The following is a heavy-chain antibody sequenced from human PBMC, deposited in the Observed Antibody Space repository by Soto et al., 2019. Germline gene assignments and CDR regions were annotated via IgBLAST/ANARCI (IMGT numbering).Heavy chain of an antibody. CDR3: ARIDVVVVAAIGRYYCMDG. CDR2: IYFCGRT. V-gene: IGHV4-30-4*01. CDR1: GGSISSGDYY. D-gene: IGHD2-15*01. J-gene: IGHJ6*02. Sequence: QVQLQESGPGLVKPSQTLSLTCTVSGGSISSGDYYWSWIRQPPGKGLEWIGYIYFCGRTYYRPYRKGRLTIAVDTSKHPSSLELSSVTGAGTAVYYCARIDVVVVAAIGRYYCMDGWGQGTTVTVS.